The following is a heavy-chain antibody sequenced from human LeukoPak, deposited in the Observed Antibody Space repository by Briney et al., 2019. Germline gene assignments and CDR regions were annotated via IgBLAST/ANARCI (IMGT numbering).Heavy chain of an antibody. CDR1: GFTFSSYE. J-gene: IGHJ4*02. D-gene: IGHD3-22*01. CDR3: AKVSWLANSGYLDY. Sequence: GGSLRLSCAASGFTFSSYEMNWVRQAPGKGLEWVSYISSSGSTIYYADSVKGRFTISRDNAKNSLYLQMNSLRAEDTAVYYCAKVSWLANSGYLDYWGQGTLVTVSS. V-gene: IGHV3-48*03. CDR2: ISSSGSTI.